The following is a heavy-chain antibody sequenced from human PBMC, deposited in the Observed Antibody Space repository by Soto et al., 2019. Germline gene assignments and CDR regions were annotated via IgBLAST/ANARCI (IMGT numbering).Heavy chain of an antibody. Sequence: QVQLVESGGGVVQPGRSLRLSCAASGFTFSSYGMHWVRQAPGKGLEWVAVISYDRSNKYYADSVKGRFTISRDNSKNTLYLQMNSLRAEDTAVYYCAKDSTVVVTAIGSWYFDLWGRGTLVTVSS. CDR3: AKDSTVVVTAIGSWYFDL. CDR1: GFTFSSYG. J-gene: IGHJ2*01. D-gene: IGHD2-21*02. V-gene: IGHV3-30*18. CDR2: ISYDRSNK.